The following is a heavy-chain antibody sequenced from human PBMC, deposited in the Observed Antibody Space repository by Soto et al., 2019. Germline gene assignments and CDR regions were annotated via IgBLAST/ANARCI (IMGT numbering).Heavy chain of an antibody. CDR3: ARPGGSGTYYKFKF. Sequence: PGESLKISCQGSGYAFINFWVAWVRQMPGKGLEWMGTIYPRNSETRYSPSFQGQVTMSVDRSTSTAYLEWDSLKASDTAIYFCARPGGSGTYYKFKFWGQGTPVTVSS. V-gene: IGHV5-51*01. J-gene: IGHJ4*02. CDR1: GYAFINFW. CDR2: IYPRNSET. D-gene: IGHD3-10*01.